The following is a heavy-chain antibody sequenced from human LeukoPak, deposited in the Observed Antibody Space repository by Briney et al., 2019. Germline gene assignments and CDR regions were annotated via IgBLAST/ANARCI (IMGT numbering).Heavy chain of an antibody. V-gene: IGHV3-30*02. D-gene: IGHD5-24*01. CDR1: GFTFTGYG. J-gene: IGHJ4*02. CDR3: AKDLLLRQFVLDF. Sequence: PPGGSLRLSCAVSGFTFTGYGMHWVRQAPGRGLEWVAFTLYDGSSQYYPDSLRGRFTISRDNSKNTLFLQMYNLTHDDTAVYYCAKDLLLRQFVLDFWGQGTPVTVSS. CDR2: TLYDGSSQ.